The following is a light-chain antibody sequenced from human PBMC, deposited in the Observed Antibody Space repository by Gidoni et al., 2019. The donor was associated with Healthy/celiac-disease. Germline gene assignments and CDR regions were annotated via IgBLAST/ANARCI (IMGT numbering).Light chain of an antibody. CDR1: HDISNY. Sequence: DIQMTRSPSSLSASVGDRVTITCKASHDISNYLNWYQQKPGKAPKLLIYDASNLEKGVPSRFRGSGSGTDFTFTISSLQPEDIATYYCQQYDNLLTFGGGTKVEIK. CDR2: DAS. J-gene: IGKJ4*01. V-gene: IGKV1-33*01. CDR3: QQYDNLLT.